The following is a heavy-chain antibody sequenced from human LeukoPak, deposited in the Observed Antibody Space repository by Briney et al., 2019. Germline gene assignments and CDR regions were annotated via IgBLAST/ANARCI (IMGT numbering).Heavy chain of an antibody. CDR1: GGSISSGSSF. Sequence: PSQTLSLTCTVSGGSISSGSSFWTWIRQPAGKGLEWIGRIYTGGSTNYNPSLKSRVTISVDTSKNQFSLKLSSVTAADTAVYYCARSRGWLQSHPLDYWGQGTLVTVSS. D-gene: IGHD5-24*01. V-gene: IGHV4-61*02. CDR3: ARSRGWLQSHPLDY. CDR2: IYTGGST. J-gene: IGHJ4*02.